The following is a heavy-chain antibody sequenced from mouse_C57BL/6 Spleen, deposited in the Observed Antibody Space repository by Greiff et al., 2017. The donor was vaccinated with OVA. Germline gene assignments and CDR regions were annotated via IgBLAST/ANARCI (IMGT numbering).Heavy chain of an antibody. CDR2: ISDGGSYT. J-gene: IGHJ2*01. Sequence: EVKLMESGGGLVKPGGSLKLSCAASGFTFSSYAMSWVRPTPEKRLEWVATISDGGSYTYYPDNVKGRFTISRDNAKNNLYLQMSHLKSEDTAMYYCARVDGAGPFDYWGQGTTLTVSS. CDR1: GFTFSSYA. CDR3: ARVDGAGPFDY. V-gene: IGHV5-4*03.